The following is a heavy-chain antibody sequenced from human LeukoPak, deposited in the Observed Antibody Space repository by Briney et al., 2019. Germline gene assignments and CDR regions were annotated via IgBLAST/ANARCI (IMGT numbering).Heavy chain of an antibody. CDR2: INHSGST. D-gene: IGHD3-22*01. CDR1: GGSFSGYY. Sequence: PSETLSLTCAVYGGSFSGYYWSWIRQPPGKGLEWIGEINHSGSTNCNPSLKSRVTISVDTSKNQFSLKLSSVTAADTAVYYCARGRRMIVIGRPHYFDYWGQGTLVTVSS. CDR3: ARGRRMIVIGRPHYFDY. J-gene: IGHJ4*02. V-gene: IGHV4-34*01.